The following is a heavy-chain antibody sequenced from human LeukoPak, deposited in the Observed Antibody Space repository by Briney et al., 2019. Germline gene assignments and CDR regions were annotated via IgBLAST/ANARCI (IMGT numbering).Heavy chain of an antibody. J-gene: IGHJ4*02. Sequence: GASLKICCKACGYSCAYYLICWRRPMGGKVQEWMGIIYPGDSDTRYRPSFQGQVTISADKSISTAYLQWSSLKASDTAMYYCAIRYSGSYNDYWGQGTLVTVSS. CDR1: GYSCAYYL. CDR3: AIRYSGSYNDY. V-gene: IGHV5-51*01. D-gene: IGHD1-26*01. CDR2: IYPGDSDT.